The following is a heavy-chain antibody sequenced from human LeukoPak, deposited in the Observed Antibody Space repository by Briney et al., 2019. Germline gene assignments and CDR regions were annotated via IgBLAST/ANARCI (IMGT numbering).Heavy chain of an antibody. V-gene: IGHV3-30*02. CDR3: ARLSSGWYDGWFDP. CDR1: GFTFSSYG. J-gene: IGHJ5*02. D-gene: IGHD6-19*01. CDR2: IRYDGSNK. Sequence: PGGSLRLSCAASGFTFSSYGMHWVRQAPGKGLEWVAFIRYDGSNKYYADSVKGRFTISRDNSKNTLYLQMNNLRAEDTAVYYCARLSSGWYDGWFDPWGQGTLVTVSS.